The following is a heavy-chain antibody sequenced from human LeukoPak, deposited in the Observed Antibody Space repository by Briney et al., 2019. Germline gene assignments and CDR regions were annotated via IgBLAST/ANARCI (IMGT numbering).Heavy chain of an antibody. CDR2: ILYSGNT. V-gene: IGHV4-59*11. J-gene: IGHJ5*01. CDR3: ARAGVGSKVFNWFDS. D-gene: IGHD3-3*01. CDR1: GGSISSHY. Sequence: PSETLSLTCTVSGGSISSHYWTWIRQPPGKGLEWIGNILYSGNTHYNPSLKSRVTISGDTSKNQFSLKLSSVTAADTAVYHCARAGVGSKVFNWFDSWGQGTLVTVSS.